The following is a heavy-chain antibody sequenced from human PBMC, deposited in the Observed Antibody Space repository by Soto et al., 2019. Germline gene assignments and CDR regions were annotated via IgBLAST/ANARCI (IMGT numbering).Heavy chain of an antibody. CDR3: ARGGAARPNWFDP. CDR2: INHSGST. CDR1: GGSFSGYY. J-gene: IGHJ5*02. Sequence: PSETLSLTCSVYGGSFSGYYWSWIRPPPGRGLEWIGEINHSGSTNYNPSLKSRVTISVDTSTSTAYMELRSLRSDDTAVYYCARGGAARPNWFDPWGQGTLVTVSS. D-gene: IGHD6-6*01. V-gene: IGHV4-34*01.